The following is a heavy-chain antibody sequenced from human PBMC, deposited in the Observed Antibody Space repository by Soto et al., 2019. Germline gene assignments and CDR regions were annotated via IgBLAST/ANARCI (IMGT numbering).Heavy chain of an antibody. Sequence: QVQLVESGGGVVQPGRSLRLSCAASGFTFSSYGMHWVRQAPGKGLEWVAVISYDGSNKYYADSVKGRFTISRDNSKNTLYLQMNSLRAEDTAVYYCAKGGGCLEGWGQGTMVTVSS. J-gene: IGHJ3*01. CDR1: GFTFSSYG. CDR2: ISYDGSNK. D-gene: IGHD2-15*01. V-gene: IGHV3-30*18. CDR3: AKGGGCLEG.